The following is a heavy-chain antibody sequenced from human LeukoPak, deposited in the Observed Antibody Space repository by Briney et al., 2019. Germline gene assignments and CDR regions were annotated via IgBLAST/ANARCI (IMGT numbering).Heavy chain of an antibody. J-gene: IGHJ4*02. Sequence: GGSLRLSCAASGFTFDDYAMHWVRQAPGKGLEWVANIKQDGSEKYYVDSVKGRFTISRDNAKNSLYLQMNSLRAEDTAVYYCARGAVAERYWGQGTLVTVSS. V-gene: IGHV3-7*01. D-gene: IGHD6-19*01. CDR3: ARGAVAERY. CDR2: IKQDGSEK. CDR1: GFTFDDYA.